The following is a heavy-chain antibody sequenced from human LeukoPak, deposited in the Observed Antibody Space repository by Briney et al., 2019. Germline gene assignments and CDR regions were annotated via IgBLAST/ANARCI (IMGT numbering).Heavy chain of an antibody. D-gene: IGHD3-9*01. CDR3: ARQTYDILTGYPYYYGMDV. Sequence: GESLKISCKGSGYSFTSYWIGWVRQMPGKGLEWMGIICPGDSDTRYSPSFQGQVTISADKSISTAYLQWSSLKASDTAMYYCARQTYDILTGYPYYYGMDVWGQGTTVTVSS. CDR2: ICPGDSDT. J-gene: IGHJ6*02. CDR1: GYSFTSYW. V-gene: IGHV5-51*01.